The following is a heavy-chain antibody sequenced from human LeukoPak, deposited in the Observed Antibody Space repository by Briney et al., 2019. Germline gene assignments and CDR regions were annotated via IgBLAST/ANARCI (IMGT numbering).Heavy chain of an antibody. Sequence: SETPSLTCTVSGGSISSYYWSWIRQPPEKGLEWVGYIYYSGSTNYNPSLKSRVTISVDTSKNQFSLKLSSVTAADTAVYYCARIRHSGIDYYYYGMDVWGQGTTVTVSS. CDR2: IYYSGST. V-gene: IGHV4-59*01. CDR1: GGSISSYY. CDR3: ARIRHSGIDYYYYGMDV. J-gene: IGHJ6*02. D-gene: IGHD3-10*01.